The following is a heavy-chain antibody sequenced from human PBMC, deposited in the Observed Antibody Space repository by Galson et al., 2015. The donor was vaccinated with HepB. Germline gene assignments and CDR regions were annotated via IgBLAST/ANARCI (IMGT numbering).Heavy chain of an antibody. D-gene: IGHD3-10*01. J-gene: IGHJ2*01. CDR2: IIPILGIA. Sequence: SVKVSCKASGGTFSSYTISWVRQAPGQGLEWMGRIIPILGIANYAQKFQGRVTITADKSTSTAYMELSSLRSEDTAVYYCAREVYGSGSPWYFDLWGRGTLVTVSS. CDR1: GGTFSSYT. V-gene: IGHV1-69*04. CDR3: AREVYGSGSPWYFDL.